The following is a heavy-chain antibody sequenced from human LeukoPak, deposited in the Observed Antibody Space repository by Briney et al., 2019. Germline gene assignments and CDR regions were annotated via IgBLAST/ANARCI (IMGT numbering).Heavy chain of an antibody. J-gene: IGHJ5*02. Sequence: ASVKVSCKASGYTFTGYYMHWVRQAPGQGLEWMGCINPNSGGTNFAQNFQGRVTMTRDTSISTAYMELSRLRSDDTAVYYCARADLTGYCSGGSCYGEGFWFDPWGQGTLVTVSS. CDR2: INPNSGGT. CDR3: ARADLTGYCSGGSCYGEGFWFDP. D-gene: IGHD2-15*01. V-gene: IGHV1-2*02. CDR1: GYTFTGYY.